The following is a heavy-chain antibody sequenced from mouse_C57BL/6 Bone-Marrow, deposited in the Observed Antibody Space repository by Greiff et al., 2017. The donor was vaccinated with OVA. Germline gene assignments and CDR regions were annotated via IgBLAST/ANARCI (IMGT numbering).Heavy chain of an antibody. CDR3: ASNYGIYHYYAMDY. CDR1: GYTFTSYW. CDR2: IDPSDSYT. Sequence: QVQLQQPGAELVKPGASVKLSCKASGYTFTSYWMQWVKQRPGQGLEWIGEIDPSDSYTNYNQKFKGKATLTVDTSSSTAYMQLSSLTSEDSAVYYCASNYGIYHYYAMDYWGQGTSVTVSS. D-gene: IGHD2-1*01. J-gene: IGHJ4*01. V-gene: IGHV1-50*01.